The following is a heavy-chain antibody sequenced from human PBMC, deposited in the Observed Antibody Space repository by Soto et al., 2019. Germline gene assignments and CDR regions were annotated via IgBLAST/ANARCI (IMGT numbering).Heavy chain of an antibody. Sequence: EVQLVESGGGLVQPGGSLRLSCAASGFTFSSYSINWVRQAPGKGLEWVSSISSSSSYIYYADSVKGRFTISRAKAKNSLYLQLNGLRAEDTAVYYCAGYCSGGSCYSYAFDILGQGTMVTLSS. D-gene: IGHD2-15*01. CDR2: ISSSSSYI. CDR3: AGYCSGGSCYSYAFDI. V-gene: IGHV3-21*01. CDR1: GFTFSSYS. J-gene: IGHJ3*02.